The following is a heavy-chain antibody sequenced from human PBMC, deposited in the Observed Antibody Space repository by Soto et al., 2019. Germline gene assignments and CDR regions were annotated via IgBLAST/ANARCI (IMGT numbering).Heavy chain of an antibody. J-gene: IGHJ6*02. Sequence: PSQTLSLTCAISVDSVSSDTAAWNWIRQSPSRGLEWLGRTYYRSRWYNDYVVSLKSRITINPDTSKNQVSLQLNSVTPEDTAVYYCARARYNWNRSYYYAMDVWGQGTTVTVSS. CDR2: TYYRSRWYN. D-gene: IGHD1-20*01. V-gene: IGHV6-1*01. CDR1: VDSVSSDTAA. CDR3: ARARYNWNRSYYYAMDV.